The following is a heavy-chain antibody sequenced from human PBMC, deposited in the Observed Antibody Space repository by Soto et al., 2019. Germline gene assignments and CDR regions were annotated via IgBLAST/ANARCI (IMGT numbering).Heavy chain of an antibody. CDR2: ISYDGSNK. CDR1: GFTFSSYG. Sequence: QVQLVESGGGVVQHGRSLRLSCAASGFTFSSYGMHWVRQAPGKGLEWVAVISYDGSNKYYADSVKGRFTISRDNSKNTLYLQMNSLRAEDMAVYYCAKGTSIAARYYYYYGMDVWGPGTTVTVSS. V-gene: IGHV3-30*18. J-gene: IGHJ6*02. CDR3: AKGTSIAARYYYYYGMDV. D-gene: IGHD6-6*01.